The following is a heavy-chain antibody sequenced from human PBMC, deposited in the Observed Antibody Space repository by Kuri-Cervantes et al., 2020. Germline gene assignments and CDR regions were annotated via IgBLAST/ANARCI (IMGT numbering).Heavy chain of an antibody. CDR2: INPSGGST. CDR3: ARGQGYDILTGYWEDY. CDR1: GYTFTSYY. J-gene: IGHJ4*02. Sequence: ASVKVSCKASGYTFTSYYMHWVRQAPGQGLEWMGIINPSGGSTSYAQKFQGRVTMTRDTSTSTVYMELSSLRSEDTAVYYCARGQGYDILTGYWEDYWGQGTLVTVSS. V-gene: IGHV1-46*01. D-gene: IGHD3-9*01.